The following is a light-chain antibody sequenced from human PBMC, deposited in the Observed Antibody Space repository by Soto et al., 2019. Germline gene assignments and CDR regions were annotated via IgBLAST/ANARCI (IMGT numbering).Light chain of an antibody. V-gene: IGLV2-8*01. CDR3: SSHGGNSPYV. Sequence: QSVLTQPPSASGSPGQSVAISCTGTTSDIGGYNYVSWYQQHPGKAPKLMIYEVNKRPSWVPDRFSGSKSGNTASLTVSGLQAEDEADYYCSSHGGNSPYVFGTGTKLTVL. J-gene: IGLJ1*01. CDR2: EVN. CDR1: TSDIGGYNY.